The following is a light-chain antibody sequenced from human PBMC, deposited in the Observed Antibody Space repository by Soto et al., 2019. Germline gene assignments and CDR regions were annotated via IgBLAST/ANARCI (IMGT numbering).Light chain of an antibody. CDR1: QSLSNN. V-gene: IGKV3-15*01. CDR2: GAS. CDR3: QQYNYWPPYT. Sequence: EIVMTQSPATLSVSPGERATLSCRASQSLSNNLAWYQQKPGQAPRLLIYGASTRATGIPARFSGSGSGTEFTLTISSLQSGDFAVYYCQQYNYWPPYTFDQGTKVEIK. J-gene: IGKJ2*01.